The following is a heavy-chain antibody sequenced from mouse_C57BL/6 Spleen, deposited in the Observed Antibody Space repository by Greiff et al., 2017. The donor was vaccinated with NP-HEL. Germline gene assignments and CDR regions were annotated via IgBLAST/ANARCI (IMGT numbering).Heavy chain of an antibody. CDR2: IYPGDGDT. J-gene: IGHJ4*01. CDR1: GYAFSSYW. CDR3: ARYYYGSSYDYYAMDY. V-gene: IGHV1-80*01. Sequence: VQLQQSGAELVKPGASVKISCKASGYAFSSYWMNWVKQRPGKGLEWIGQIYPGDGDTNYNGKFKGKATLTADKSSSTAYMQLSSLTSEDAAVYFWARYYYGSSYDYYAMDYWGQGTSVTVSS. D-gene: IGHD1-1*01.